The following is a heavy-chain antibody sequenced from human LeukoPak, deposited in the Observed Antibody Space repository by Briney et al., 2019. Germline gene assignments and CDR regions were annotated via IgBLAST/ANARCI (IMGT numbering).Heavy chain of an antibody. D-gene: IGHD2-2*01. CDR3: ARDRVVDIVVVPAAHGWFDP. J-gene: IGHJ5*02. Sequence: PGGSLRLSCAASGFTFSSYEMNWVRQAPGKGLEWVSYISSGSTIYDADSVKGRFTISRDNAKNSLYLQMNSLRAEDTAVYYCARDRVVDIVVVPAAHGWFDPWGQGTLVTVSS. V-gene: IGHV3-48*03. CDR2: ISSGSTI. CDR1: GFTFSSYE.